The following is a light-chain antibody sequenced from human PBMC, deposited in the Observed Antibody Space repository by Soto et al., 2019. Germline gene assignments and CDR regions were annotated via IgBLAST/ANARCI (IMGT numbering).Light chain of an antibody. J-gene: IGLJ3*02. CDR1: SSNIGAIYG. CDR3: QSYDSSLNGWV. CDR2: GNT. V-gene: IGLV1-40*01. Sequence: QSVLTQPPSVSGAPGQRVTISCTGSSSNIGAIYGVHWYQHLPGTAPKLLIYGNTNRPSGVPDRFSGSKSGTSASLAITGLQAEDEADYYCQSYDSSLNGWVFGGGTKLTVL.